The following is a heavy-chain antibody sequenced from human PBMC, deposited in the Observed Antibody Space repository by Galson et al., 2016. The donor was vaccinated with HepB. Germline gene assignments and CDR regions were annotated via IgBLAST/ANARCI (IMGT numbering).Heavy chain of an antibody. Sequence: QSGAEVKKPGESLRISCKGSGYSFTTYWISWVRQMPGRGLEWVGRIAPSDSYTHYSPSLHGHVTISVDKSISTSYLQWSSLKASDAAMYFCARQGGSRGGRAAATGTDYWGQGTLVTVSS. CDR1: GYSFTTYW. CDR3: ARQGGSRGGRAAATGTDY. V-gene: IGHV5-10-1*01. J-gene: IGHJ4*02. D-gene: IGHD6-13*01. CDR2: IAPSDSYT.